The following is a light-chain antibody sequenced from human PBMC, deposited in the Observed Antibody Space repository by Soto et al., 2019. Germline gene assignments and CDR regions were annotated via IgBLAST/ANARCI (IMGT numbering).Light chain of an antibody. V-gene: IGKV1-39*01. CDR1: QSISTF. CDR3: QQSYSSPRT. Sequence: EIQMTQSPSSLSTSVGDRVTITCRASQSISTFLNWYQQKPGKAPKLLISTASSLQSGVLSTFSGSGSGTDFPLTIRSLQPEDSATYYCQQSYSSPRTYGHGTKVEIK. J-gene: IGKJ1*01. CDR2: TAS.